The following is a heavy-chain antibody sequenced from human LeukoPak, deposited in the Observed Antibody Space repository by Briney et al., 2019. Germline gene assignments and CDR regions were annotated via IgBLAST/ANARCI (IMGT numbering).Heavy chain of an antibody. V-gene: IGHV4-38-2*02. Sequence: SETLSLTRTVSGYSISSGYYWGWIRLPPGKGLEWIGSVYHSGSAYYNPSLKSRVTISVDTSKNQFSLRLSSVTAADTAVYYCARVGGYSYGYSVDYWAQGTLATVPS. CDR1: GYSISSGYY. CDR3: ARVGGYSYGYSVDY. CDR2: VYHSGSA. J-gene: IGHJ4*02. D-gene: IGHD5-18*01.